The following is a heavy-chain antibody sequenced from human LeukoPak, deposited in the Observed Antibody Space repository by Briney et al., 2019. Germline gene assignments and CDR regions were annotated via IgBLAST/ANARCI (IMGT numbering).Heavy chain of an antibody. V-gene: IGHV1-24*01. CDR3: AMTDRYAGRPFDY. CDR2: FDPEDGEDGET. J-gene: IGHJ4*02. Sequence: GASVKVSCKVSGCSLIEVAMHWVRQAPGKGLEWVGSFDPEDGEDGETHYAQKFQGRVTMTEDASTDTAYMELTSLSSEDTALYYCAMTDRYAGRPFDYWGQGTLVTVSS. D-gene: IGHD3-9*01. CDR1: GCSLIEVA.